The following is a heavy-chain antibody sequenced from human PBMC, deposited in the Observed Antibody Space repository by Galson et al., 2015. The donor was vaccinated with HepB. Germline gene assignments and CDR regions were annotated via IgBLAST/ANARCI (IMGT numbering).Heavy chain of an antibody. V-gene: IGHV1-18*01. CDR3: TRVRRTSEYFQH. J-gene: IGHJ1*01. CDR2: ISAYNGNT. Sequence: SVKVSCKASGGTFSSYAISWVRQAPGQGLEWMGWISAYNGNTNYAQKLQGRVTMTTDTSTSTAYMELRSLRSDDTAVYYCTRVRRTSEYFQHWGQGTLVTVSS. CDR1: GGTFSSYA.